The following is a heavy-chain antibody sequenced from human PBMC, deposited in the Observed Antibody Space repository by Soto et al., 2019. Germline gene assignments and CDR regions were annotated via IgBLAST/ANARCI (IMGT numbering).Heavy chain of an antibody. CDR2: VKSKSNGGTT. V-gene: IGHV3-15*01. CDR1: GSSFRNSW. J-gene: IGHJ5*02. Sequence: PGWSLELSCAACGSSFRNSWMGGVRQDPGKGLEWVGRVKSKSNGGTTDYAASVKGRFTISRDDSKNTLYLQMDSLKTEDTAVYYCTTLGFDPWGQGTLVTVYS. CDR3: TTLGFDP.